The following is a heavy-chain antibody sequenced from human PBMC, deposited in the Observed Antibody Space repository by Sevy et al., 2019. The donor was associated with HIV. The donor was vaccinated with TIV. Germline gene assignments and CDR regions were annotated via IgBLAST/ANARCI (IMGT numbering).Heavy chain of an antibody. D-gene: IGHD2-15*01. CDR2: ISAYNGNT. V-gene: IGHV1-18*01. CDR1: GYTFTSYG. Sequence: ASVKVSCKASGYTFTSYGISWVRQAPGQGLEWMGWISAYNGNTNYAQKLQGRVTMTTDTSMSTAYTELRSLRSDDTAVYYCARDRGYCSGDSCYYGWFDPWGQGTLVTVSS. J-gene: IGHJ5*02. CDR3: ARDRGYCSGDSCYYGWFDP.